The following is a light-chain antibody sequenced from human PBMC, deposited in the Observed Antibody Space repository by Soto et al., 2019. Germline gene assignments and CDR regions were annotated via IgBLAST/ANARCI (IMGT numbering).Light chain of an antibody. J-gene: IGLJ1*01. V-gene: IGLV4-69*01. CDR1: SGHSSYA. Sequence: QSVLTQSPSASASLGASVKLTCTLSSGHSSYAIAWHQQQPEKGPRYLMKLNSDGSHSKGDGIPDRFSGSSSGAERYLTISSXQSXXXAXXYCQTWGTGIHYVFGTGTKLTVL. CDR3: QTWGTGIHYV. CDR2: LNSDGSH.